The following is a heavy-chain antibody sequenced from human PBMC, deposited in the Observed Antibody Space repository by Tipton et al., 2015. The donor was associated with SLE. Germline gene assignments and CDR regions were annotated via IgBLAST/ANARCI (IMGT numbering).Heavy chain of an antibody. D-gene: IGHD3-22*01. J-gene: IGHJ4*02. CDR2: IWYDGSKE. Sequence: SLRLSCAASGFSFSDYGMHWVRQAPGKGLDWVSVIWYDGSKEYYADYVKGRFTISRDMSKNTLYLQMNSLRAEDTAVYHCARAASYYDSSGFPDLWGQGIQVTVPS. CDR1: GFSFSDYG. CDR3: ARAASYYDSSGFPDL. V-gene: IGHV3-33*08.